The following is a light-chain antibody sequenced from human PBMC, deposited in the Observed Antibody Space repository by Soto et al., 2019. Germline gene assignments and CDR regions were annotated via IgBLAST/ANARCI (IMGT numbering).Light chain of an antibody. CDR2: EVS. Sequence: QFALTQPASVSGSPGQSITISCTGTSSDVGGYNYVSWYQQYPGKAPKLMIYEVSNRPSGVSNRFSGSKSGNTASLTISGLQAEDGADYSCSSYASCRYVFFGGGTKLSVL. CDR3: SSYASCRYVF. J-gene: IGLJ2*01. V-gene: IGLV2-14*01. CDR1: SSDVGGYNY.